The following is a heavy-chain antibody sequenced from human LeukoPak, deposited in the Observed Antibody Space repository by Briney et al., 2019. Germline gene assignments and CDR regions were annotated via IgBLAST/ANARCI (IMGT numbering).Heavy chain of an antibody. J-gene: IGHJ6*02. V-gene: IGHV4-59*08. Sequence: SETLSLTCTVSGGSTRTYYWSWIRQPPGKGLEWIGYIYNSGSTNYNPSLKSRVTISVDTSKNQFSLKLSSVTAADTAVYYCARRASYYDMDVWGQGTTVTVSS. CDR1: GGSTRTYY. CDR3: ARRASYYDMDV. CDR2: IYNSGST.